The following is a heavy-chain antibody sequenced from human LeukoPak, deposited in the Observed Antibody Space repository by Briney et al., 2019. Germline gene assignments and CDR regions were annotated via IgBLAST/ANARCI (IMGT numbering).Heavy chain of an antibody. J-gene: IGHJ3*02. Sequence: PSETLSLSCTVSAYSISSGYYWGWIRQPPGKGLEWIGSINHSGSTYYNPSLKSRVTISVDTSKNQFSLKLSSVTAADTAVYYCARRRRITIFGVVTRDAFDIWGQGTMVTVSS. CDR3: ARRRRITIFGVVTRDAFDI. CDR2: INHSGST. V-gene: IGHV4-38-2*02. CDR1: AYSISSGYY. D-gene: IGHD3-3*01.